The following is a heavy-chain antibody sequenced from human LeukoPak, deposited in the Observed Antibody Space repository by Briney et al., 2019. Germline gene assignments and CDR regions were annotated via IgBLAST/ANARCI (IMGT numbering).Heavy chain of an antibody. V-gene: IGHV7-4-1*02. J-gene: IGHJ4*02. CDR3: ARIRAPSSFGQRESDY. CDR2: INTNTRNP. Sequence: GASVKVSCEASGYIFTNNAMNWVRQAPGQGLEWMGWINTNTRNPTYAQGFTGRFVFSLDTSVSTAYLQISSLKAEDTAVYYCARIRAPSSFGQRESDYWGQGTLVTVSS. D-gene: IGHD3-3*02. CDR1: GYIFTNNA.